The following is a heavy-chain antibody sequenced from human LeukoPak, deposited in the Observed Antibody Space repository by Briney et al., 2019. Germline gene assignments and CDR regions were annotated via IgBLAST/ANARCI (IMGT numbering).Heavy chain of an antibody. D-gene: IGHD1-7*01. Sequence: ASVKVSCKASGYTFTSYYLHWVRQAPGQGLEWMGIINPSGGSTTCARKFQGRVTMTRDTSTSTVYMELSSLRSEDTAVYYCASTLNYYYYYYGMDVWGQGTTVTVSS. CDR3: ASTLNYYYYYYGMDV. V-gene: IGHV1-46*01. CDR1: GYTFTSYY. J-gene: IGHJ6*02. CDR2: INPSGGST.